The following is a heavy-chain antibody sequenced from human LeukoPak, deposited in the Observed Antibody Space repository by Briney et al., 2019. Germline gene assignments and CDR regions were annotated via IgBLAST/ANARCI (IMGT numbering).Heavy chain of an antibody. V-gene: IGHV4-59*08. Sequence: SETLSLTCAVSGGSLSSYYWSWIRQPPGKGLEWIGYFYYGGSTNYNPSLKSRLTISVDTSKNQFSLKLSSVTAADTAVFYCARHVPNYYDSSGYYSLEHWGQGTLVTVSS. D-gene: IGHD3-22*01. CDR3: ARHVPNYYDSSGYYSLEH. J-gene: IGHJ1*01. CDR2: FYYGGST. CDR1: GGSLSSYY.